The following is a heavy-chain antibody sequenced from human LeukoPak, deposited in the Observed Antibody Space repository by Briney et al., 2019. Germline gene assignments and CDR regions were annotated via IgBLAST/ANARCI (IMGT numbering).Heavy chain of an antibody. Sequence: SETLSLTCTVSGGSITSGGHYWSWVRQHPGKGLEWIGYIYYSGTTYYNPSLKSRVTISVGTSKNQFSLKLNSVTAADTAGYYCARAARLGQSSFDYWGQGILVTVSS. CDR2: IYYSGTT. CDR1: GGSITSGGHY. CDR3: ARAARLGQSSFDY. V-gene: IGHV4-31*03. D-gene: IGHD3-16*02. J-gene: IGHJ4*02.